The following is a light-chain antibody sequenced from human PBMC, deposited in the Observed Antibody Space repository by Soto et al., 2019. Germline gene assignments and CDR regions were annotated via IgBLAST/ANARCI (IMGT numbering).Light chain of an antibody. Sequence: EIVLTQSPGTLSLSPGEKASLSCRASQGFSSSFLAWYQHRPGQAPRLLIYGASSRATGIPDRFSGSRSGTDFTLTIRRLETDDFAVYYCQHYGHSPTFGPGTPVEIK. CDR1: QGFSSSF. J-gene: IGKJ1*01. CDR3: QHYGHSPT. V-gene: IGKV3-20*01. CDR2: GAS.